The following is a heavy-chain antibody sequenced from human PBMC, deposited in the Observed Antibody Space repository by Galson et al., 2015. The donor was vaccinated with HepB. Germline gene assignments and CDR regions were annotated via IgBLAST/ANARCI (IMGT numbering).Heavy chain of an antibody. D-gene: IGHD1-26*01. CDR1: GFTFSSYA. CDR2: IGGSGGNT. V-gene: IGHV3-23*01. Sequence: SLRLSCAASGFTFSSYAMTWVRQAPGMGLEWVSAIGGSGGNTFYADSVKGRFTISRDNSKDTLYLQLNSLRAEGAAIYFCAKSGAVGATGHAWGTYGTDVWGQGTTVTVSS. CDR3: AKSGAVGATGHAWGTYGTDV. J-gene: IGHJ6*02.